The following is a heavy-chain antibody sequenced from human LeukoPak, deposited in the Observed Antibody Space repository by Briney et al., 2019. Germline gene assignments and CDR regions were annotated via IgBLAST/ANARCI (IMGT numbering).Heavy chain of an antibody. CDR3: ARDQTSREVVVAAGRLNDAFDI. Sequence: GASVKVPCKASGYTFTSYYMHWVRQAPGQGLEWMGIINPSGGSTSYAQKFQGRVTMTRDTSTSTVYMELSSLRSEDTAVYYCARDQTSREVVVAAGRLNDAFDIWGQGTMVTVSS. J-gene: IGHJ3*02. CDR1: GYTFTSYY. D-gene: IGHD2-15*01. V-gene: IGHV1-46*01. CDR2: INPSGGST.